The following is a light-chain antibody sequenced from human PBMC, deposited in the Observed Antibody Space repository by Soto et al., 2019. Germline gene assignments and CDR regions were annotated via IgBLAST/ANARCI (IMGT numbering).Light chain of an antibody. J-gene: IGLJ1*01. CDR1: SGDIGTYNL. V-gene: IGLV2-23*02. Sequence: QSALAQPASVSVSPGQSIAISCTGTSGDIGTYNLVSWYQQHPGKAPKLMISEVNKRPSGVSDRFSGSKSGDTASLTISGLRTEDEADYYCCSFAGSGTGVFGTGTKVTVL. CDR2: EVN. CDR3: CSFAGSGTGV.